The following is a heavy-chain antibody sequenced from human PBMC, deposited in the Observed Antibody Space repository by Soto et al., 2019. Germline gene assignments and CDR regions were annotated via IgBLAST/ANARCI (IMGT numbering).Heavy chain of an antibody. V-gene: IGHV1-46*01. CDR2: INPSGGST. Sequence: QVQLVQSGAEVKKPGSSVKVSCKASGGTFSSYAISWVRQAPGQGLEWMGIINPSGGSTSYAQKFQGRVTMTRDTSTSTVYMELSSLRSEDTAVYYCAREGVPRWLHSTFDYWGQGTLVTVSS. CDR3: AREGVPRWLHSTFDY. CDR1: GGTFSSYA. D-gene: IGHD5-12*01. J-gene: IGHJ4*02.